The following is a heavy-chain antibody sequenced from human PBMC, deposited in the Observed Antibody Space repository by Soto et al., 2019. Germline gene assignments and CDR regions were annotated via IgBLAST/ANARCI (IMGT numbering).Heavy chain of an antibody. D-gene: IGHD4-17*01. J-gene: IGHJ4*02. Sequence: KPSETLSLTCTVSGGSISSGDYYWSWIRQPPGKGLEWIGYIYYSGSTYYNPSLKSRVTISVDTSKNQFSLKLSSVTAADTAVYYCARGYDYGGFFDYWGQGTLVTVSS. CDR2: IYYSGST. V-gene: IGHV4-30-4*01. CDR3: ARGYDYGGFFDY. CDR1: GGSISSGDYY.